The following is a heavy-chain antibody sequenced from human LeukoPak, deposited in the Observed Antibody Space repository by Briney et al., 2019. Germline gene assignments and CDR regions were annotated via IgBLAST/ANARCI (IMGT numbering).Heavy chain of an antibody. D-gene: IGHD5-18*01. CDR2: IIPIFGTA. J-gene: IGHJ5*02. CDR1: GGTFSSYA. CDR3: ARDGEPIRGYSYARNNWFDP. V-gene: IGHV1-69*05. Sequence: ASVKVSCKASGGTFSSYAISWVRQAPGQGLEWMGGIIPIFGTANYAQKFQGRVTITTDESTSTAYMELISLRSEDTAVYYCARDGEPIRGYSYARNNWFDPWGQGTLVPSPQ.